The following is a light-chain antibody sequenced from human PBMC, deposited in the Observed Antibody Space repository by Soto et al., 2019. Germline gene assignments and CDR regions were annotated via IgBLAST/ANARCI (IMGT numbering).Light chain of an antibody. Sequence: EIVLTQSPGTLSLSPGERATLSCRASQSVSSSYLAWYQQKPGQAPRLLLYGASSRATGIPDRFSGSGSVTDFTLTISILEPEDFAVYYCQQYGSSLCTFGQGTKVEIK. CDR3: QQYGSSLCT. V-gene: IGKV3-20*01. CDR1: QSVSSSY. J-gene: IGKJ1*01. CDR2: GAS.